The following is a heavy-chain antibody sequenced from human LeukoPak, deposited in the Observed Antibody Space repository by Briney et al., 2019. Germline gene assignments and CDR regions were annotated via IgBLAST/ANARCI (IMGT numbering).Heavy chain of an antibody. CDR2: IYPRGSTY. V-gene: IGHV5-51*01. CDR1: GYSFTSYW. CDR3: ARFSPRAMGNYFDF. D-gene: IGHD7-27*01. Sequence: GESLKISCKGSGYSFTSYWIGWVRQMPGKGLEWMGIIYPRGSTYYNPSLKSRVTMSLDRSANQFSLNLSSVTAADTAVYYCARFSPRAMGNYFDFWGQGTLVTVSS. J-gene: IGHJ4*02.